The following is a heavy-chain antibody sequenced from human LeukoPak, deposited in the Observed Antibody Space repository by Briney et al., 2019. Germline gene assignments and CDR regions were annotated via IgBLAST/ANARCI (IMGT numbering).Heavy chain of an antibody. J-gene: IGHJ4*02. Sequence: GGSLRLSCAASGFTFSSYAMSWVRQAPGKGLEWVSAISGSGGSTYYADSVKGRFTISRDNSKNTLYLQMNSLRAEDTAVYYCSYSSSWYGLHDYWGQGTLVTVSS. CDR3: SYSSSWYGLHDY. D-gene: IGHD6-13*01. CDR2: ISGSGGST. V-gene: IGHV3-23*01. CDR1: GFTFSSYA.